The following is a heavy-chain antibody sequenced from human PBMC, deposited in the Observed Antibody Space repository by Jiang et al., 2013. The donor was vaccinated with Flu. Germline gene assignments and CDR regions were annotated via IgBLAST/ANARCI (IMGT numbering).Heavy chain of an antibody. CDR2: ISVYNGNT. CDR3: ARAPNQEYGGNSVSDY. J-gene: IGHJ4*02. V-gene: IGHV1-18*01. D-gene: IGHD4-23*01. CDR1: GYIFSSYG. Sequence: GAEVKKPGASVKVSCKASGYIFSSYGISWVRQAPGQGLEWMGWISVYNGNTNYAQMLQGRVTMTTDTSTRTAYMELRSLRSDDTAVYYCARAPNQEYGGNSVSDYWGQGTLVTVSS.